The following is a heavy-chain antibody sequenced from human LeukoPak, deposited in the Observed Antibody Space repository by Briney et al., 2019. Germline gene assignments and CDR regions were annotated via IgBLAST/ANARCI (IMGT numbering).Heavy chain of an antibody. CDR1: GYTFTSYG. J-gene: IGHJ2*01. V-gene: IGHV1-18*01. CDR2: ISAYNGNT. D-gene: IGHD3-10*01. CDR3: ARESLGFTGSRYFDL. Sequence: GASVRVSCKASGYTFTSYGISWVRQAPGQGLEWMGWISAYNGNTNYAQKLQGRVTMTTDTSTSTAYMERRSLKSDDTAVYYCARESLGFTGSRYFDLWGRGTLVTVSS.